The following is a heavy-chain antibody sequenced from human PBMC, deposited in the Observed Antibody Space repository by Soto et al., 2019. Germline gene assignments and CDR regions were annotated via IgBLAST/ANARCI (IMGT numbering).Heavy chain of an antibody. J-gene: IGHJ6*02. Sequence: KPSETLSLTCAVSGGSISSGGYSWSWIRQPPGKGLEWIGYIYHSGSTYYNPSLKSRVTISVDRSKNQFSLKLSSVTAADTAVYYCARARGDSSGYYRGRAYYYYGMDVWGQGTTVTVSS. D-gene: IGHD3-22*01. V-gene: IGHV4-30-2*01. CDR2: IYHSGST. CDR3: ARARGDSSGYYRGRAYYYYGMDV. CDR1: GGSISSGGYS.